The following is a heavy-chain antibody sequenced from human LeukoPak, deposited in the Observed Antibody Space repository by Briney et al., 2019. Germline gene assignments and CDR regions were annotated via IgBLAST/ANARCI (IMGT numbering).Heavy chain of an antibody. CDR1: GSTFSSHE. D-gene: IGHD2-2*01. CDR2: IRNGGDNI. J-gene: IGHJ3*01. V-gene: IGHV3-48*03. Sequence: PGGSLRLSCRASGSTFSSHEMNWVRQAPGKGLEWLSYIRNGGDNIYYADPMKGRFTISRDNAKNSLFLQMYSLRAEDTAVYYCVRGGYCSSSICYSFNAFDVWGQGTTVTVSP. CDR3: VRGGYCSSSICYSFNAFDV.